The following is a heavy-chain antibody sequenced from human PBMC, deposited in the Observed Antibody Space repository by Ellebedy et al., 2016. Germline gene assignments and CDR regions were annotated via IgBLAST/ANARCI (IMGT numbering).Heavy chain of an antibody. D-gene: IGHD3-3*01. J-gene: IGHJ4*02. V-gene: IGHV1-18*01. CDR3: ARITGDDFWSGYFDT. CDR1: GYTFSSYG. Sequence: ASVKVSCKALGYTFSSYGITWVRQAPGQGLEWMGWISTYNGNTNYAQKFQGRVTMTTDTATDTAYMDLRSLRSDDTAVYYCARITGDDFWSGYFDTWGQGTLVTVPS. CDR2: ISTYNGNT.